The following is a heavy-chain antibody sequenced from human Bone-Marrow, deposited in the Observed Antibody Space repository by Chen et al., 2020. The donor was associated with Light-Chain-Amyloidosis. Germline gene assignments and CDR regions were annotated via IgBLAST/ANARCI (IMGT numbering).Heavy chain of an antibody. J-gene: IGHJ4*02. D-gene: IGHD5-18*01. CDR2: ISSTGSYT. CDR3: ARDFFDPDTSMVYAY. V-gene: IGHV3-21*01. CDR1: GFTSSSYS. Sequence: EVQLVESGGGLVKPGGSLRPPCAASGFTSSSYSMNWVRQAPGKGLEWVSSISSTGSYTYYADSVKGRFTISRDNAKNSLYLQMNSLRAEDTAVYYCARDFFDPDTSMVYAYWGQGTLVTVSS.